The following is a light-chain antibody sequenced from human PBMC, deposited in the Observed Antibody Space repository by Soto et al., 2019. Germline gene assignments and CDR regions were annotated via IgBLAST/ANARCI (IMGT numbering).Light chain of an antibody. CDR1: QSVSYTS. CDR3: QQYGTSPPT. J-gene: IGKJ1*01. CDR2: GAS. Sequence: EIVLTQSPGTLSLSPGERATLACRASQSVSYTSVAWYQQRPGQAPRLLIYGASYRAPGTPEGMSGSGAGPDFTLTISRLEPEDFGVFFCQQYGTSPPTFGQGTKVEIK. V-gene: IGKV3-20*01.